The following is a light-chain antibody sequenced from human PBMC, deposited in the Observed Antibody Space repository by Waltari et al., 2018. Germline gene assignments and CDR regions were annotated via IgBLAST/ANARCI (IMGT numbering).Light chain of an antibody. J-gene: IGKJ2*01. CDR1: QGISNS. CDR3: QQYEELPFT. V-gene: IGKV1-NL1*01. CDR2: TTS. Sequence: DVQMTQSPSSLSASVGDRVTITCRASQGISNSLVWYQQKPGKAPKLLLSTTSTLQSGVPSRFSGSGSGTVFTLTISSLQPEDIATYYCQQYEELPFTFGQGTKVDI.